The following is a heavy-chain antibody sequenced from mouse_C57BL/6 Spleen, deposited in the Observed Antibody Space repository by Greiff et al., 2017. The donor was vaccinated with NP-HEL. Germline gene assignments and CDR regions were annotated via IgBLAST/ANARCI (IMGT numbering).Heavy chain of an antibody. D-gene: IGHD4-1*01. J-gene: IGHJ4*01. Sequence: QVQLQQSGAELVRPGSSVKLSCKASGYTFTSYWMDWVKQRPGQGLEWIGNIYPSDSETHYNQKFKDKATLTVDKSSSTAYMQLSSLTSEDSAVYYCARGTGKDAMDYWGQGTSVTVSS. CDR2: IYPSDSET. CDR3: ARGTGKDAMDY. CDR1: GYTFTSYW. V-gene: IGHV1-61*01.